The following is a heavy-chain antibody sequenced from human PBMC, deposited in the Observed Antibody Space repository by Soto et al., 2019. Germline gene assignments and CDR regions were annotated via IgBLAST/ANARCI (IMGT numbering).Heavy chain of an antibody. J-gene: IGHJ4*02. CDR1: GCSFRTTW. Sequence: EVQLVESGGGLVKPGGSLRLSCAASGCSFRTTWMAWVRQAPGKGLEWVGRIKSKSAGETTDYADPVKGRFTISRDDSKDTLYLPMDSLETGDTAVYYFSTGSPFSGSVFDYWGQGTLVTVSS. D-gene: IGHD1-26*01. CDR2: IKSKSAGETT. CDR3: STGSPFSGSVFDY. V-gene: IGHV3-15*05.